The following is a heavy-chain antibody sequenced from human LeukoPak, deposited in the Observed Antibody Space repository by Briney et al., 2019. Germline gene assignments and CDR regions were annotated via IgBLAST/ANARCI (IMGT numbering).Heavy chain of an antibody. CDR2: IIPILGIA. CDR1: GYTFTSYG. Sequence: SVKVSCKASGYTFTSYGISWVRQAPGQGLEWMGRIIPILGIANYAQKFQGRVTITADKSTSTAYMELSSLRSEDTAVYYCARALGSSSFGYWGQGTLVTVSS. J-gene: IGHJ4*02. CDR3: ARALGSSSFGY. V-gene: IGHV1-69*04. D-gene: IGHD6-6*01.